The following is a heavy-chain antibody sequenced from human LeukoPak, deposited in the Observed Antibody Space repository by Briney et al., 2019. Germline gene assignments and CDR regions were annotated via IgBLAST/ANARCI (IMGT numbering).Heavy chain of an antibody. V-gene: IGHV3-30-3*01. D-gene: IGHD5-18*01. CDR3: AKDPPRGYSYGYKDSGFYFDY. J-gene: IGHJ4*02. CDR1: GFTFSSYA. CDR2: ISYDGSNK. Sequence: GRSLRLSCAASGFTFSSYAMHWVRQAPGKGLEWVAVISYDGSNKYYADSVKGRFTISRDNSKNTLYLQMNSLRAEDTAVYYCAKDPPRGYSYGYKDSGFYFDYWGQGTLVTVSS.